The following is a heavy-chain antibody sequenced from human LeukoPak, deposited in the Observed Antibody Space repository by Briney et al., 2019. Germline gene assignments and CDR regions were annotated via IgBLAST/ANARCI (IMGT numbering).Heavy chain of an antibody. V-gene: IGHV5-51*01. CDR3: ARRVYSSSWYYLGDYYYYMDV. J-gene: IGHJ6*03. Sequence: GGPLEISGQGSGSTFTSYWIGWVRKLHGKGLEWTRLIYPGDSDTTYSPSFQGQVPISADKSISTAYLQWSSLKASDTAMYYCARRVYSSSWYYLGDYYYYMDVWGKGTTVTVSS. CDR2: IYPGDSDT. CDR1: GSTFTSYW. D-gene: IGHD6-13*01.